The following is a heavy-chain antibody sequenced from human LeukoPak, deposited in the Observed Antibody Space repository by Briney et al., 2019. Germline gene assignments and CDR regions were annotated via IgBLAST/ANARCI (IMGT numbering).Heavy chain of an antibody. D-gene: IGHD5-12*01. J-gene: IGHJ4*02. CDR2: IKEDGSAK. CDR3: VRDSPGYGAYDFD. CDR1: GFTFSSYW. V-gene: IGHV3-7*01. Sequence: GGSLRLSCAASGFTFSSYWMSWVRQAPGKGLEWVANIKEDGSAKYYVDSVKGRFTISTDNAKNSLYLQMNNLSAEDTAVYYCVRDSPGYGAYDFDWGQGTLVTVSS.